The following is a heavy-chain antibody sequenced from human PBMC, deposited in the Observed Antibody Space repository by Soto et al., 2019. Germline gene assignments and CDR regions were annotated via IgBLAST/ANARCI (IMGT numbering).Heavy chain of an antibody. CDR1: GFTLSGYA. Sequence: EVQLVESGGGLVQPGGSLRLSCVASGFTLSGYAMNWVRQAPGKGLEWVSYISSSSSNIQYAGSVKGRFTISRDNAKNSLHLQINSLRAEDTAVYCTSTSCLYFFDHWGQGTLVIVSS. CDR2: ISSSSSNI. J-gene: IGHJ4*02. CDR3: STSCLYFFDH. V-gene: IGHV3-48*01. D-gene: IGHD2-2*01.